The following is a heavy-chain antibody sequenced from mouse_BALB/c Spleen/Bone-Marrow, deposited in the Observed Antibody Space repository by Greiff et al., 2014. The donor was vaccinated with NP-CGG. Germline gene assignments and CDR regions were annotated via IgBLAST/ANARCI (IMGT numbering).Heavy chain of an antibody. CDR1: GFSLTGYG. D-gene: IGHD2-10*02. V-gene: IGHV2-6-7*01. Sequence: QVQLKQSGPGLVAPSQSLSITCTVSGFSLTGYGVNWVRQPPGKGLEWLGIIWRDGSTDYNSALKSRLSIIKDNSKNQVFLKMNSLQTDDTARYYCAREKYGNYYAMDYWGQGTSVTVSS. CDR3: AREKYGNYYAMDY. CDR2: IWRDGST. J-gene: IGHJ4*01.